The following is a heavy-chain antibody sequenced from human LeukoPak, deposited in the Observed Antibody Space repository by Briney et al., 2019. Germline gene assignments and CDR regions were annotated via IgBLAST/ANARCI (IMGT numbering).Heavy chain of an antibody. CDR2: IYYSGST. J-gene: IGHJ4*02. D-gene: IGHD2-21*02. V-gene: IGHV4-61*08. Sequence: TSETLSLTCTVSGGSISSGGYYWSWIRQHPGKGLEWIGYIYYSGSTYYNPSLKSRVTISVDTSKNQFSLKLSSVTAADTAVYYCARNTYCGGDCYSSPFDYWGQGTLVTVSS. CDR1: GGSISSGGYY. CDR3: ARNTYCGGDCYSSPFDY.